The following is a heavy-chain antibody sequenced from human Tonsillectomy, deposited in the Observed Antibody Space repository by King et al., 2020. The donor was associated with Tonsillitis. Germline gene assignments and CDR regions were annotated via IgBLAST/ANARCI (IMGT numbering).Heavy chain of an antibody. CDR1: GFIFKSFG. CDR3: AKEGAGPFDS. CDR2: LSYDGGNK. D-gene: IGHD1-14*01. Sequence: VQLVESGGGVVQPGGSLRLSCEASGFIFKSFGMHWVRQAPGKGLEWVASLSYDGGNKYYAESVKGRFTISRDNSEHTLYLQMNSLRGEDTAIHYCAKEGAGPFDSWGQGTLVTVSA. J-gene: IGHJ4*02. V-gene: IGHV3-30*18.